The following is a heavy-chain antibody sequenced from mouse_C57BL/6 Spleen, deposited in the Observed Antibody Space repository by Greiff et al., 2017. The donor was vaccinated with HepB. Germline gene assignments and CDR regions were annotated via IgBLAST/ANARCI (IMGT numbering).Heavy chain of an antibody. CDR1: GFSLTSYG. CDR3: ARTLTVFYAMDY. Sequence: VQLQESGPGLVQPSQSLSITCTVSGFSLTSYGVHWVRQSPGKGLEWLGVIWSGGSTDYNAAFISRLSISKDNSKSQVFFKMNSLQADDTAIYYCARTLTVFYAMDYWGQGTSVTVSS. D-gene: IGHD4-1*01. J-gene: IGHJ4*01. V-gene: IGHV2-2*01. CDR2: IWSGGST.